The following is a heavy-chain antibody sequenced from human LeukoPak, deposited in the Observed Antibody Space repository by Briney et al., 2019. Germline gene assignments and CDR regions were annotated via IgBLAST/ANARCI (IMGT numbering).Heavy chain of an antibody. Sequence: PGGSLRLSCDASGFTFSNYWMHWVRQVRGKALVWVSRIKTDGSEASYMDSVKGRFIISRDNAKNTLYLQMNSLRDDDTAVYFCARDVGPYGGSPGADWGQGTLVIVST. J-gene: IGHJ4*02. CDR2: IKTDGSEA. V-gene: IGHV3-74*01. D-gene: IGHD2-15*01. CDR1: GFTFSNYW. CDR3: ARDVGPYGGSPGAD.